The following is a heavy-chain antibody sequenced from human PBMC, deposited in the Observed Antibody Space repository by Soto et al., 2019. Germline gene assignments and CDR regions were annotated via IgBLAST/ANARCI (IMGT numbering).Heavy chain of an antibody. J-gene: IGHJ3*02. D-gene: IGHD3-16*01. CDR1: GFTFSSYG. Sequence: QVQLVESGGGVVQPGRSLRLSCAASGFTFSSYGMHWVRQAPGKGLEGVAVIWYDGSNKYYADSVKGRFTISRDNSKNTLYLQMNSLRAEDTAVYYCARDLINYEYFWGSYFDIWGQGTMVTVSS. V-gene: IGHV3-33*01. CDR3: ARDLINYEYFWGSYFDI. CDR2: IWYDGSNK.